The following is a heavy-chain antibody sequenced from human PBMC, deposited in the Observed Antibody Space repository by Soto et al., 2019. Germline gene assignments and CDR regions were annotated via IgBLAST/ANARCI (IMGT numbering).Heavy chain of an antibody. V-gene: IGHV3-23*01. D-gene: IGHD3-10*01. Sequence: GGSLRLSCAASGFTIDNYAMTWVRQAPGKGLEWVSAISGSGASTYYADSVKGRFTISRDNSKSTLYLHMNTLRVEDTAVYYCVSIQRFGEFAFDYWGQGTLVTVSS. CDR2: ISGSGAST. J-gene: IGHJ4*02. CDR3: VSIQRFGEFAFDY. CDR1: GFTIDNYA.